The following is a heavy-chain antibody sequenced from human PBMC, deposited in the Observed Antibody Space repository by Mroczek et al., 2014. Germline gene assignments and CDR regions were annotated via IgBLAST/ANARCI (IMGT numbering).Heavy chain of an antibody. Sequence: EVQLLETGGGLVQPGGSLRLSCAASGFTFSSYAMSWVRQAPGKGLEWVSAISGSGGSTYYADSVKGRFTISRDNSKNTLYLQMNSLRAEDTAVYYCAKALFRYSYGSLFVPVDYWAREPWSP. J-gene: IGHJ4*02. D-gene: IGHD5-18*01. CDR1: GFTFSSYA. CDR3: AKALFRYSYGSLFVPVDY. CDR2: ISGSGGST. V-gene: IGHV3-23*01.